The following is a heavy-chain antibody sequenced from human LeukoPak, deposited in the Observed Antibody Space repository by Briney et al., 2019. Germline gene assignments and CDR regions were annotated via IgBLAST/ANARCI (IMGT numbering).Heavy chain of an antibody. Sequence: GASVKVSCKASGYTFTSYGISWVRQAPGQGLEWMGWINPNSGGTNYAQKFQGRVTMTRDTSISTAYMELSRLRSDDTAVYYCARGPYYYDSSGQNEYFQHWGQGTLVTVSS. CDR3: ARGPYYYDSSGQNEYFQH. D-gene: IGHD3-22*01. V-gene: IGHV1-2*02. J-gene: IGHJ1*01. CDR2: INPNSGGT. CDR1: GYTFTSYG.